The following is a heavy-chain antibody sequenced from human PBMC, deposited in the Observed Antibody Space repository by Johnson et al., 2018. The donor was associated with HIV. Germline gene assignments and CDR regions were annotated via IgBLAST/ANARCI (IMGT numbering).Heavy chain of an antibody. Sequence: VQLVESGGGLTQPGGSLRLSCAASGFTFSSYDMHWVRQATGKALEWVSTIGTAGDTYYPGSVKGRFTISRDDSKNSLYLQMNSLKTEDTAVYYCARDRGIGAAGDAFDIWGQGTMVTVSS. CDR1: GFTFSSYD. V-gene: IGHV3-13*01. CDR3: ARDRGIGAAGDAFDI. CDR2: IGTAGDT. J-gene: IGHJ3*02. D-gene: IGHD6-13*01.